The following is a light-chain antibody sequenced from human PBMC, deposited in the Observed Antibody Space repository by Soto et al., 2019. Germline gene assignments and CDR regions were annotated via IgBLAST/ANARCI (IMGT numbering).Light chain of an antibody. V-gene: IGLV2-8*01. J-gene: IGLJ3*02. CDR1: KNDIGVYDF. Sequence: QSALTQPPSASGSPGQSVTISCTGTKNDIGVYDFVSWYQHHPGKAPRLIIYEVVQRPSGVPDRFSGSKSGNTASLTVSGLQAADEADYYCQSYDTSLRGWVFGGGTKLTVL. CDR2: EVV. CDR3: QSYDTSLRGWV.